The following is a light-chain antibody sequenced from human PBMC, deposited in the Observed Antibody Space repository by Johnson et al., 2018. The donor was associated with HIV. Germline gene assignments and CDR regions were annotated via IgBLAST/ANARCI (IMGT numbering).Light chain of an antibody. J-gene: IGLJ1*01. CDR3: GTWDSSLSAYV. Sequence: QSVLTQPPSVCAAPGQKVTISCSGSSSNIGNNYVSWYQQLPGTAPKLLMYENNKRPSGIPDRFSGSKSGTSATLGITGLQTGDEADYYCGTWDSSLSAYVFGTGTKVTVL. CDR2: ENN. CDR1: SSNIGNNY. V-gene: IGLV1-51*02.